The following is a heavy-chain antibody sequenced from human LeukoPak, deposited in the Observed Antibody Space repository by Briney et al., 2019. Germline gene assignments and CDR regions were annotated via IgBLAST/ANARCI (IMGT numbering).Heavy chain of an antibody. J-gene: IGHJ4*02. CDR1: GGSISSCTYS. Sequence: SETLSLTCTVSGGSISSCTYSWGWIRQPPGKGLEWIGSIYYSGSTWSSLKSRVTISIDTSKNKFSLKLSSVTAADTAVHYCARAGYSYGYVDYWGQGTLVTVSS. D-gene: IGHD5-18*01. CDR3: ARAGYSYGYVDY. V-gene: IGHV4-39*07. CDR2: IYYSGST.